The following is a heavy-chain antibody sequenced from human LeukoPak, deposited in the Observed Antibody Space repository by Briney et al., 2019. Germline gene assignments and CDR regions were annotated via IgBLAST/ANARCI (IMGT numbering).Heavy chain of an antibody. D-gene: IGHD5-18*01. Sequence: PSETLSLTCTVSGDSMTSDYWTWIRQPAGKGLECIGRIYPNGNANYNPYLKSRVTMSVDTSKNQFSLSLSSVTAADTAMYYCARIRYTDYYFYMDVWGKGTTVTVSS. J-gene: IGHJ6*03. CDR3: ARIRYTDYYFYMDV. CDR2: IYPNGNA. CDR1: GDSMTSDY. V-gene: IGHV4-4*07.